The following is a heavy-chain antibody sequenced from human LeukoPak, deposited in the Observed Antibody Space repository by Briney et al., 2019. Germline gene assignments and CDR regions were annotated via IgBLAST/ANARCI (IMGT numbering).Heavy chain of an antibody. CDR1: GYTFTSYG. CDR3: ARDDSEQPSSGVDY. D-gene: IGHD6-6*01. CDR2: IIPIFGTA. J-gene: IGHJ4*02. Sequence: GASVKVSCKASGYTFTSYGISWVRQAPGQGLEWMGGIIPIFGTANYAQKFQGRVTITTDESTSTAYMELSSLRSEDTAVYYCARDDSEQPSSGVDYWGQGTLVTVSS. V-gene: IGHV1-69*05.